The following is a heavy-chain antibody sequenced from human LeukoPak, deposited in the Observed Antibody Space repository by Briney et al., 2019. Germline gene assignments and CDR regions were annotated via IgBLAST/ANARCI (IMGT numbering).Heavy chain of an antibody. CDR2: ISSSSYI. J-gene: IGHJ4*02. Sequence: GGSLLLSCAASGFTFSSYSMNWVRQAPGKGLEWVSSISSSSYIYYADSVKGRFTISRDNAKNSLYLQMNSLRAEDTAVYYCARGPYDYVWGSYGYFDYWGQGTLVTVSS. CDR1: GFTFSSYS. V-gene: IGHV3-21*01. D-gene: IGHD3-16*01. CDR3: ARGPYDYVWGSYGYFDY.